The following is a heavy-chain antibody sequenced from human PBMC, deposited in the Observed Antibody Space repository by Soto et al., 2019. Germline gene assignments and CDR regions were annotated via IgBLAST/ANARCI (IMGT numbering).Heavy chain of an antibody. CDR2: INAGNGNT. CDR1: GYTFTSYA. J-gene: IGHJ6*02. Sequence: GASVKVSCKASGYTFTSYAMHWVRQAPGQRLEWMGWINAGNGNTKYSQKFQGRVTITRDTSASTAYMELSSLRSEDTAVYYCARVEYGDYVYYYGMDVWGQGTTVTVSS. CDR3: ARVEYGDYVYYYGMDV. V-gene: IGHV1-3*01. D-gene: IGHD4-17*01.